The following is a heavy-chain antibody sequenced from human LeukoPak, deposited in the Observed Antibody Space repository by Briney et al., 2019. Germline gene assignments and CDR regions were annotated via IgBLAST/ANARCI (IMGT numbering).Heavy chain of an antibody. CDR3: ARVGAYTGHSALDY. D-gene: IGHD5-12*01. CDR1: GFAFSNYF. J-gene: IGHJ4*02. V-gene: IGHV3-7*02. Sequence: GGSLRLSCEASGFAFSNYFMTWVRQAPGKGLEWVVNINKDGSEQNYVDSVRGRFTISRDNAKNSLSLQMNSLRAEDTAVYYCARVGAYTGHSALDYWGQGTLVTVSS. CDR2: INKDGSEQ.